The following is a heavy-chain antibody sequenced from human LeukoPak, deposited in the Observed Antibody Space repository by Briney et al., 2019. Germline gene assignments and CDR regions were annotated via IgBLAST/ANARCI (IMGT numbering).Heavy chain of an antibody. CDR1: GFTFSSYA. J-gene: IGHJ6*03. Sequence: GGSLRLSCAASGFTFSSYAMHWVRQAPGKGLEWVAVISYDGSNKYYADSVKGRFTISRDNSKNTLYLQMNSLRAEDTAVYYCAKAGWQWLASDYYYYMDVWGKGTTVTVSS. CDR2: ISYDGSNK. V-gene: IGHV3-30*04. CDR3: AKAGWQWLASDYYYYMDV. D-gene: IGHD6-19*01.